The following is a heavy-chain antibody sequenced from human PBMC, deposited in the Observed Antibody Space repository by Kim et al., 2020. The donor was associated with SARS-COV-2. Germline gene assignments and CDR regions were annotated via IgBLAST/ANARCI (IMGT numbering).Heavy chain of an antibody. D-gene: IGHD3-16*01. V-gene: IGHV3-23*01. Sequence: GLFTITRDNSKNTLYLQMNSLRAEDTAVYYCAKNGIYDYVWGSFDYGMDVWGQGTTVTVSS. CDR3: AKNGIYDYVWGSFDYGMDV. J-gene: IGHJ6*02.